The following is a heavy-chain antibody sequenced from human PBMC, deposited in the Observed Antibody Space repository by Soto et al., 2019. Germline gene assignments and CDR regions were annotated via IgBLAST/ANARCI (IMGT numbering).Heavy chain of an antibody. Sequence: QVTLKESGPVLVKPTETLTLTCTVSGFSLSNARMGVSWIRQPPGKALEWLAHIFSNDEKSYSTSLKSRLTISKDTSKSQVVLTMTNMDPVDTATYYGARIWNGGYVRHFDYWGQGTLVTVSS. J-gene: IGHJ4*02. CDR2: IFSNDEK. CDR1: GFSLSNARMG. V-gene: IGHV2-26*01. D-gene: IGHD5-12*01. CDR3: ARIWNGGYVRHFDY.